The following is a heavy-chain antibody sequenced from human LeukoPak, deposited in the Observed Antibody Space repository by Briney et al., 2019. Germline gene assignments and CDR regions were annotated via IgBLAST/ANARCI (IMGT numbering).Heavy chain of an antibody. D-gene: IGHD6-25*01. CDR1: GDSVSSNSVA. CDR3: ARGNIAAAGYNWFDP. V-gene: IGHV6-1*01. Sequence: SQTLSLTCAISGDSVSSNSVAWNWIRQSPSRGLEWLGRTYYRSKWYNDYAVYVKSRITINPDTSKNQFSLQLNSVTAADTAVYYCARGNIAAAGYNWFDPWGQGNLVTVSS. CDR2: TYYRSKWYN. J-gene: IGHJ5*02.